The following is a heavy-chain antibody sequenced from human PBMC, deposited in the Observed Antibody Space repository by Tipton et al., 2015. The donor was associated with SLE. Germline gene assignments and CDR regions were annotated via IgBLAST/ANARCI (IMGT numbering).Heavy chain of an antibody. J-gene: IGHJ2*01. CDR3: ARDKSYCSSTSCDFWYFDL. V-gene: IGHV4-34*01. CDR2: INHSGST. D-gene: IGHD2-2*01. CDR1: GGSFSGYY. Sequence: TLSLTCAVYGGSFSGYYWSWIRQPPGKGLEWIGEINHSGSTNYNPSLKSRVTISVDTSKNQFSLKLSSVTAADTAVYYCARDKSYCSSTSCDFWYFDLWGRGTLVTVSS.